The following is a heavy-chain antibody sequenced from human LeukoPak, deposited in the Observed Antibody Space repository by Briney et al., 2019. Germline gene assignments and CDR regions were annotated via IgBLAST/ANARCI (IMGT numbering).Heavy chain of an antibody. CDR3: ARRKTGSPYDY. D-gene: IGHD1-1*01. CDR1: GFSFSSDY. CDR2: IYSGGST. J-gene: IGHJ4*02. V-gene: IGHV3-53*01. Sequence: PGGSLRLSCAASGFSFSSDYIGWVRQAPGKGLEWVSVIYSGGSTYYADSVKGRFTISRDNSKNTVYLQMNSLSAEDTAVYYCARRKTGSPYDYWGQGTLVTVSS.